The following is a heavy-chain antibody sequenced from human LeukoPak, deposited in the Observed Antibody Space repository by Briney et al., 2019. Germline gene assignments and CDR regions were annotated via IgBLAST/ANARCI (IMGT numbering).Heavy chain of an antibody. V-gene: IGHV4-59*01. CDR2: IYYSGST. Sequence: PSETLSLTCTVPGGSISSYYWSWIRQPPGKGLEWIGSIYYSGSTNYNPSLKSRVTISVDTSKNQFSLKLSSVTAADTAVYYCARVRRPGYSGGTFDAFDIWGQGTMVTVSS. CDR1: GGSISSYY. CDR3: ARVRRPGYSGGTFDAFDI. D-gene: IGHD5-12*01. J-gene: IGHJ3*02.